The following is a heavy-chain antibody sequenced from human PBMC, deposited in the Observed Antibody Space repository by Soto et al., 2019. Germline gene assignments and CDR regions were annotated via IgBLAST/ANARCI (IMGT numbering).Heavy chain of an antibody. D-gene: IGHD3-16*01. V-gene: IGHV4-31*03. J-gene: IGHJ4*02. CDR3: ARGSYDDIWVDS. Sequence: PSETLSLTCTVSGGSISSGAYYWSWIRQHPGKGLEWIGYIYYSGNTYYNPSLKSRVSISVDTSKNRFSLNLSSVTAADTAVYYCARGSYDDIWVDSWGQGTLVTV. CDR1: GGSISSGAYY. CDR2: IYYSGNT.